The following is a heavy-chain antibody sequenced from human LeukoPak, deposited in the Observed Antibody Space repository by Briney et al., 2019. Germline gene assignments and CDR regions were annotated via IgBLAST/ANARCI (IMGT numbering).Heavy chain of an antibody. CDR2: IYYSGST. Sequence: PSETLSLTCTVSGGSISSSSYYWGWIRQPPGKGLEWIGSIYYSGSTYYNPSLKSRVTISVDTSKNQFSLKLSSVTAADTAVYYCASEDYGDYPMTDYWGQGTLVTVSS. J-gene: IGHJ4*02. CDR3: ASEDYGDYPMTDY. D-gene: IGHD4-17*01. CDR1: GGSISSSSYY. V-gene: IGHV4-39*07.